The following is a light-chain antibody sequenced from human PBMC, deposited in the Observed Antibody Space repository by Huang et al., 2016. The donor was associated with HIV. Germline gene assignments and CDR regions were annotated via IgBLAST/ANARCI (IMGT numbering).Light chain of an antibody. CDR1: QRVGTL. V-gene: IGKV1-5*03. J-gene: IGKJ2*01. Sequence: DIQMTQSPATLSASVGDRVTITFRASQRVGTLLAWYQQKPGKAPKVLIYKASHLESGVPARCSGSGSGTEFTLTISSLQPDDFATYYCQLYDSYYTFGQGTKLEIK. CDR2: KAS. CDR3: QLYDSYYT.